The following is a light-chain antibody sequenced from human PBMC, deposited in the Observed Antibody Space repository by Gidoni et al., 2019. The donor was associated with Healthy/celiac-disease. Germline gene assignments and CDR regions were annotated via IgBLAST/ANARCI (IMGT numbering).Light chain of an antibody. Sequence: DIVMTQSPDSLAVSLGERATINCKSSQSVLYSSNNKNYLAWYQQKPGQPPKLLIYWASTRESGVPDRGSGSGSETDFTLTISSLQAEDVAVYYCQQYYSTPHTFGGGTKVEIK. CDR2: WAS. CDR3: QQYYSTPHT. V-gene: IGKV4-1*01. CDR1: QSVLYSSNNKNY. J-gene: IGKJ4*01.